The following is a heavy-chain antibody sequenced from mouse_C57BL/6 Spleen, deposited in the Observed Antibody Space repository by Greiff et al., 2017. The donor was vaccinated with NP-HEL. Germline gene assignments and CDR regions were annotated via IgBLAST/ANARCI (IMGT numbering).Heavy chain of an antibody. D-gene: IGHD2-1*01. CDR2: IDPETGGT. V-gene: IGHV1-15*01. J-gene: IGHJ4*01. CDR1: GYTFTDYE. Sequence: QVQLQQSGAELVRPGASVTLSCKASGYTFTDYEMHWVKQTPVHGLEWIGAIDPETGGTAYNQKFKGKAILTADKSSSTAYMELRSLTSEDSAVYYCTRSRGNSYYYAMDYWGQGTSVTVSS. CDR3: TRSRGNSYYYAMDY.